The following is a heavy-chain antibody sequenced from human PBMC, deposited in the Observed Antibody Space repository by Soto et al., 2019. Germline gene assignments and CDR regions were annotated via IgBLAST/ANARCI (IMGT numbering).Heavy chain of an antibody. Sequence: EVQLLESGGGLVQPGGSLRLSCAASGFTLTNYVMSWVRQPPGKGLEWVSGIGAGGGGTYYADSVKGRFTISRDNPKNTLYLQMNSLRAEDTAVYYCAKGPEQLVPGVFDYWGQGTLVNVSS. V-gene: IGHV3-23*01. CDR3: AKGPEQLVPGVFDY. J-gene: IGHJ4*02. D-gene: IGHD6-6*01. CDR2: IGAGGGGT. CDR1: GFTLTNYV.